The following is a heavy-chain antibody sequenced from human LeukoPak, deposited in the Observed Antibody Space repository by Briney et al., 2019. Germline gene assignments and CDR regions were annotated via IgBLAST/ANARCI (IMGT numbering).Heavy chain of an antibody. Sequence: VASVKVSCKASGGTFSSYAISWVRQAPGQGLEWMGGIIPIFGTANYAQKFQGRVTITADESTSTAYMELSSLRSEDTAVYYCARVVGEVVGAPFDIWGQGTIVTVSS. CDR3: ARVVGEVVGAPFDI. V-gene: IGHV1-69*13. J-gene: IGHJ3*02. CDR2: IIPIFGTA. D-gene: IGHD1-26*01. CDR1: GGTFSSYA.